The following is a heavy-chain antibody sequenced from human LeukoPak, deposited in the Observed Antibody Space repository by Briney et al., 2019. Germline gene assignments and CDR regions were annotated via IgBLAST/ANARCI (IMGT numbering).Heavy chain of an antibody. V-gene: IGHV3-20*04. CDR3: AVIPPIAVAGPRNAFDI. CDR2: INWNGGST. D-gene: IGHD6-19*01. CDR1: GFTFGDYG. Sequence: PGGSLRLSCAASGFTFGDYGMSWVRQAAGKGLEWVSGINWNGGSTGYADSVKGRFTISRDNAKNSLYLQMNSLRAEDTALYYCAVIPPIAVAGPRNAFDIWGQGTMVTVSS. J-gene: IGHJ3*02.